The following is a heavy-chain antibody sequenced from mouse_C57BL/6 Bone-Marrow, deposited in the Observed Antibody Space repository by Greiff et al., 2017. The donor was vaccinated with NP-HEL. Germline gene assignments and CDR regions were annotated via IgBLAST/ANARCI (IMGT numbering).Heavy chain of an antibody. D-gene: IGHD1-1*01. J-gene: IGHJ4*01. V-gene: IGHV2-9-1*01. CDR2: IWTGGGT. CDR3: ARNWGNYYGSSSYYYAMDY. CDR1: GFSLTSYA. Sequence: VQLQQSGPGLVAPSQSLSITCTVSGFSLTSYAISWVRQPPGKGLEWLGVIWTGGGTNYNSALKSRLSISKDNSKSQVFLKMNSLQTDDTARYYCARNWGNYYGSSSYYYAMDYWGQGTSVTVSS.